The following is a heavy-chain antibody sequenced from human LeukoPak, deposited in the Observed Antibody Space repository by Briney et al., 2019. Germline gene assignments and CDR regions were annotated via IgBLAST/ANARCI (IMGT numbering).Heavy chain of an antibody. J-gene: IGHJ5*02. CDR3: ARHRNYDFWRGYSYWFDP. CDR2: IKQDGSEK. CDR1: GFTFSSYW. D-gene: IGHD3-3*01. V-gene: IGHV3-7*01. Sequence: SGGSLRLSCAASGFTFSSYWMSWVRQAPGKGLEWVANIKQDGSEKYYVDSVKGRFTISRDNAKNSLYLQMNSLRAEDTAVYYCARHRNYDFWRGYSYWFDPWGQGTLVTVSS.